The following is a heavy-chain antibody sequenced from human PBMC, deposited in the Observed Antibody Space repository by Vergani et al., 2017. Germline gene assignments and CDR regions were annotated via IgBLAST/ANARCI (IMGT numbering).Heavy chain of an antibody. J-gene: IGHJ4*02. CDR2: IIPVFGGA. Sequence: QVHLEQSGAEAKKPGSAVTVSCTAPAGTFRSDGLSWVRQAPGQGLEWVGDIIPVFGGANYAQKFRDRVTMTADESTNTAYMQLRSLTSEDTAIYYCARILVPASDLYYTDFWGPGTRVTVSS. CDR3: ARILVPASDLYYTDF. CDR1: AGTFRSDG. V-gene: IGHV1-69*12. D-gene: IGHD3-10*01.